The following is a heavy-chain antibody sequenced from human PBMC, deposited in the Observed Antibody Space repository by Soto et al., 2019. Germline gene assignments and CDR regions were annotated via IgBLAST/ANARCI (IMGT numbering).Heavy chain of an antibody. Sequence: SVKVSCKASGGTFSSYAISWVRQAPGQGLEWMGGIIPIFGTANYAQKFQGRVTITADESTSTAYMELSSLRSEDTAVYYCASASIVASSSGWDRWFDPWGQGTLVTVSS. D-gene: IGHD6-19*01. CDR3: ASASIVASSSGWDRWFDP. J-gene: IGHJ5*02. CDR1: GGTFSSYA. CDR2: IIPIFGTA. V-gene: IGHV1-69*13.